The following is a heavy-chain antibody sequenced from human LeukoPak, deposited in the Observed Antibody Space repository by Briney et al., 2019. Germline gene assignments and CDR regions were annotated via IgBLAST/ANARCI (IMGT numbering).Heavy chain of an antibody. V-gene: IGHV4-39*07. J-gene: IGHJ4*02. CDR1: GGSISSTSYY. CDR2: ISYSGST. CDR3: ARDLSLYWFDY. Sequence: SETLSLTCTVSGGSISSTSYYWGWIRQPPGKGLEWIGSISYSGSTYYNPSLRSRVTISVDTSKSQFSLKLTSVTAADTAVYYCARDLSLYWFDYGGLGALVIVSS. D-gene: IGHD2-15*01.